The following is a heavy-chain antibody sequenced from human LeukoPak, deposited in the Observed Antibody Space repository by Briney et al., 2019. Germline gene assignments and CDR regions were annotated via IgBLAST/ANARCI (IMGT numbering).Heavy chain of an antibody. CDR3: AKRGVVIRVILVGFDKEAYYFDS. CDR1: GLTLSNYG. D-gene: IGHD3-22*01. CDR2: ISDSGGRT. V-gene: IGHV3-23*01. J-gene: IGHJ4*02. Sequence: PGGSLRLSCAVSGLTLSNYGMSCVRQAPGKGLEWVAGISDSGGRTNYADSVKGRFTISRDNPKNTLYLQMNSLRAEDTAVYFCAKRGVVIRVILVGFDKEAYYFDSWGQGAMVTV.